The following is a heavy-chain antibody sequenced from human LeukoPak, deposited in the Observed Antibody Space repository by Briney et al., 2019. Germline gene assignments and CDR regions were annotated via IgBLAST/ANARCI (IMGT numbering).Heavy chain of an antibody. CDR1: GGSISSRAYY. D-gene: IGHD2-2*01. J-gene: IGHJ4*02. CDR2: IYYSGTT. V-gene: IGHV4-39*07. CDR3: NSHIIRGSSASFSYHFDY. Sequence: KPSETLSLTCTVYGGSISSRAYYWGWIRQPPGKGLKWIGSIYYSGTTYYKPSLRSRVTISVDTSKNQFSLKLSSVTPANYSASHPNSHIIRGSSASFSYHFDYWGQGTLVTVSS.